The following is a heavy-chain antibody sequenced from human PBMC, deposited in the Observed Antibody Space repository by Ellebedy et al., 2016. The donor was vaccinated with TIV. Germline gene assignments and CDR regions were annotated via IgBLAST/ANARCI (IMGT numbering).Heavy chain of an antibody. Sequence: SETLSLXCTVSGGSISSSSYYWGWIHQPPGKGLEWIGSIYYSGSTYYNPSLKSRVTISVDTSKNQFSLKLSSVTAADTAVYYCARGIFRGRSWYGIWGQGTMVTVSS. CDR3: ARGIFRGRSWYGI. CDR1: GGSISSSSYY. D-gene: IGHD6-13*01. CDR2: IYYSGST. J-gene: IGHJ3*02. V-gene: IGHV4-39*01.